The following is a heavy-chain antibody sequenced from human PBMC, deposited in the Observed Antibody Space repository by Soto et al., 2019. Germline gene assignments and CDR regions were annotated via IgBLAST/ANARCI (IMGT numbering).Heavy chain of an antibody. CDR3: AKGRVSSSWYNHYYYGMDV. V-gene: IGHV4-39*01. D-gene: IGHD6-13*01. CDR2: IYYSGRT. J-gene: IGHJ6*02. Sequence: SETLSLTCTVSGGSISSSTYYWGWIRQPPGKGLEWIASIYYSGRTHYNPSLESRVTISVDTSKNQFSLRLSSVTAADTAVYYCAKGRVSSSWYNHYYYGMDVWGQGTTVTVSS. CDR1: GGSISSSTYY.